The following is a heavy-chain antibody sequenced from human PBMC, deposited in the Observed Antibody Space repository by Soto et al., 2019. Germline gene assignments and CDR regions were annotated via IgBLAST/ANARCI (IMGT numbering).Heavy chain of an antibody. CDR2: IYPGDSDT. V-gene: IGHV5-51*01. Sequence: GESLKISCKGSGYTFTSYWIGWVRQMPGKGLEWMGIIYPGDSDTRYSPSFQGQVTISADKSISTAYLQWSSLKASNTAMYYCARHVGSSRGPLTGPTYYYYGMDVWGQGTTVTVSS. CDR3: ARHVGSSRGPLTGPTYYYYGMDV. J-gene: IGHJ6*02. CDR1: GYTFTSYW. D-gene: IGHD6-19*01.